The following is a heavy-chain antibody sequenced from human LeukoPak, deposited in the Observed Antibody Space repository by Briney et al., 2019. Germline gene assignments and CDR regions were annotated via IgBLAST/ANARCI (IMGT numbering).Heavy chain of an antibody. Sequence: PGGSLRLSCADSGFTFRSYSMNWVRQAPGKGLEWVSSISSSSSYIYYADSVKGRFTISRDNAKNSLYLQMNSLRAEDTAVYYCAREGTVTVDLRFHPWGQGTLVTVSS. CDR3: AREGTVTVDLRFHP. J-gene: IGHJ5*02. CDR1: GFTFRSYS. CDR2: ISSSSSYI. D-gene: IGHD4-11*01. V-gene: IGHV3-21*01.